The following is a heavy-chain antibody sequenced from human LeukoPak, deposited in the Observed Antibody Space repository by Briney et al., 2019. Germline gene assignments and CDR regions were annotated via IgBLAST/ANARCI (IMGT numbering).Heavy chain of an antibody. Sequence: GGSLRLSCAASGFTLSGYWIHWVRQAPGKGLVWVARINPDGSITNYADSVKGRFTVSRDNAKNTLALQMNSLRAEDTAVYYCSRDFHGDHDYWGQGTLVTVSS. J-gene: IGHJ4*02. CDR2: INPDGSIT. V-gene: IGHV3-74*01. CDR3: SRDFHGDHDY. CDR1: GFTLSGYW. D-gene: IGHD4-17*01.